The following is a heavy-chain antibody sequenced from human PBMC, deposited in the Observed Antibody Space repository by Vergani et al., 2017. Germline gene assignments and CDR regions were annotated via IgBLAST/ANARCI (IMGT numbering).Heavy chain of an antibody. D-gene: IGHD2-2*01. CDR3: ATTSRRHGMDV. CDR1: GYTFTSYV. Sequence: QVQLVQSGAEVKTPGASVKVSCKASGYTFTSYVISWVRQAPGQGLEWMGWISVYNGNTTYAQKFQGRVTMTTDTSTSTAYMELRSLTSDDTAVYYCATTSRRHGMDVWGQGTTVTVSS. CDR2: ISVYNGNT. V-gene: IGHV1-18*04. J-gene: IGHJ6*02.